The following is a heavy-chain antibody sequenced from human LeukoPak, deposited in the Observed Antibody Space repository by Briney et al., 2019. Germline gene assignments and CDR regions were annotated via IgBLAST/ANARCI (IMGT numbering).Heavy chain of an antibody. J-gene: IGHJ4*02. D-gene: IGHD1-26*01. V-gene: IGHV3-23*01. CDR3: AKKGGALGYLDS. CDR2: ISVGGENS. Sequence: GGSLRLSCAASGFTFTNFDVTWVRQAPGKGLEWVSVISVGGENSHFADSVKGRFTISRDNSKNTLYLQMSGLRVEDTALYYCAKKGGALGYLDSWGQGTLVTVSS. CDR1: GFTFTNFD.